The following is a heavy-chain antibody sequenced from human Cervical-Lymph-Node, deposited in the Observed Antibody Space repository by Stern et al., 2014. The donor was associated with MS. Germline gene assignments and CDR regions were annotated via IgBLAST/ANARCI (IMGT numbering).Heavy chain of an antibody. CDR2: IIPILDIT. D-gene: IGHD3-22*01. V-gene: IGHV1-69*09. Sequence: QVQLGQSGAEVKKPGSSVKVSCKASGGTFSSHAISWVRQAPGQGLEWMGRIIPILDITNYAQKFQDRVTFMADKSTSTVSMELSSLRSEDTAVYYCARITMIVGGPSTTLVDYWGQGTLVTVSS. CDR3: ARITMIVGGPSTTLVDY. CDR1: GGTFSSHA. J-gene: IGHJ4*02.